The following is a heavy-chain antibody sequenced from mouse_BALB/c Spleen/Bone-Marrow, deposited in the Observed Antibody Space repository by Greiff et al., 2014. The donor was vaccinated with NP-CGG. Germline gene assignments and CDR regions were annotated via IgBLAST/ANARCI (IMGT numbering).Heavy chain of an antibody. CDR2: INPSSGYT. J-gene: IGHJ3*01. Sequence: VQLQQSGAELARPGASVKMSCKASGYTFTSYTMHWVKQRPGQGLERIGYINPSSGYTNYNQKFKDKATLTADKSSSTAYMQLSRLTSGESAVYFFARAAFYRFGEGAWFAYWGQGTLVTVSA. V-gene: IGHV1-4*01. D-gene: IGHD2-12*01. CDR3: ARAAFYRFGEGAWFAY. CDR1: GYTFTSYT.